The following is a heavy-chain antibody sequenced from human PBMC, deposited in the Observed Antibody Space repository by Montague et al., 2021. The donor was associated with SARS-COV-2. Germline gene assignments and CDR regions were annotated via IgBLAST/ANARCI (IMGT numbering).Heavy chain of an antibody. CDR3: AHRRTTVTSPYFDL. CDR1: GFSLSTSGMC. D-gene: IGHD4-17*01. J-gene: IGHJ2*01. V-gene: IGHV2-70*11. Sequence: PALVTPTQTLTLTCTFSGFSLSTSGMCVSWIRQPPGKALEWLARIDWDDDKYYSTSLKTRLTISKDTSKNQVVLTMTNMDPVDTATYYCAHRRTTVTSPYFDLWGRGTLVTVSS. CDR2: IDWDDDK.